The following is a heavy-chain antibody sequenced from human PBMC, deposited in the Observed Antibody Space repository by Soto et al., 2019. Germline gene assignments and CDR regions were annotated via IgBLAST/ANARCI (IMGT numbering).Heavy chain of an antibody. CDR3: ARDYANPDLKAPNLGYHGGMDV. V-gene: IGHV4-61*01. CDR2: IYYSGST. J-gene: IGHJ6*02. D-gene: IGHD2-15*01. CDR1: GGSVSSGSYY. Sequence: SETLSLTCTVSGGSVSSGSYYWSWIRQPPGKGLEWIGYIYYSGSTNYNPSLKSRVTISVDTSKNQFSLKLSSVTAADTAVYYCARDYANPDLKAPNLGYHGGMDVWGQGTTVTVSS.